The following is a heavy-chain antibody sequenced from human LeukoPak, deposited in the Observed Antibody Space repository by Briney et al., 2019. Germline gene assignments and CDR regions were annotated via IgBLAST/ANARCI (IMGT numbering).Heavy chain of an antibody. CDR1: GFTFSSYS. J-gene: IGHJ4*02. D-gene: IGHD5-12*01. CDR2: ISSSSSPI. V-gene: IGHV3-48*01. CDR3: ARGASDFDY. Sequence: QPGGSLRLSCAASGFTFSSYSMNWVRQAPGKGLEWVSYISSSSSPIYYADSVKGRFTISRDNAKNSLFLQMNSLRPEDTAVYYCARGASDFDYWGQGTLVTVSS.